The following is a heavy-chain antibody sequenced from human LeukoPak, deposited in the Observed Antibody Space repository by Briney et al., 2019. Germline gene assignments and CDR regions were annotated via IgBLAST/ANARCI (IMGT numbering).Heavy chain of an antibody. CDR2: INEDGSEK. CDR1: GFIFRNYC. J-gene: IGHJ4*02. CDR3: LSGSGH. Sequence: GGSLRLFCAASGFIFRNYCMVWLRQAPGKGVEWVANINEDGSEKYYVDSVKGRFIISRDNAKNSLYLQMNILRAEDTAVFYCLSGSGHCGQGTLVTVSS. V-gene: IGHV3-7*01. D-gene: IGHD3-10*01.